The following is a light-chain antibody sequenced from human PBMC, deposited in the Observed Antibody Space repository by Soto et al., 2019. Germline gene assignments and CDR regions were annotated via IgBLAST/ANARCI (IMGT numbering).Light chain of an antibody. CDR3: GSWDSSLSAYV. V-gene: IGLV1-51*01. CDR1: SSNIGGNP. Sequence: QSVLTQPPSVSAAPGQKVTISCSGSSSNIGGNPVSSYQQLPGTAPKLLIYDDNKRPSGIPDRFYGSKSGTSATLGITGFQTGDEADYYCGSWDSSLSAYVFGPGTKVTV. J-gene: IGLJ1*01. CDR2: DDN.